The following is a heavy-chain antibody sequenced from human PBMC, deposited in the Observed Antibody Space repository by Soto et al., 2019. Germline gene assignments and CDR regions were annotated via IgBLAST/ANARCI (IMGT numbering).Heavy chain of an antibody. CDR2: ISSSGSTI. V-gene: IGHV3-11*01. CDR3: ASPTVTPHYGMDV. D-gene: IGHD4-17*01. J-gene: IGHJ6*02. CDR1: GLTFSDYY. Sequence: QGQLVESGGYLVKPGWSLRLSCAASGLTFSDYYMSWIRQAPGKGLEWVSYISSSGSTIYYAHSVKGRFTISRDNAKNSLYLQMNSLRAEDTAVYYCASPTVTPHYGMDVWGQGTTVTVSS.